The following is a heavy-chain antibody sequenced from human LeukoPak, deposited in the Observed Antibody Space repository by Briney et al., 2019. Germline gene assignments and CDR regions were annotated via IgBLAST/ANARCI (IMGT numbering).Heavy chain of an antibody. CDR1: GFTFTSYS. J-gene: IGHJ4*02. D-gene: IGHD5-12*01. V-gene: IGHV3-23*01. Sequence: PGGSLRLSCAASGFTFTSYSMSWVRQAPGKGLEWVSAVSGSGGSTYYVDSVKGQFTISRDNSKNTLYLQMNSLRAEDTAVYYCTNNNVATKFDYWGQGTLVTVSS. CDR2: VSGSGGST. CDR3: TNNNVATKFDY.